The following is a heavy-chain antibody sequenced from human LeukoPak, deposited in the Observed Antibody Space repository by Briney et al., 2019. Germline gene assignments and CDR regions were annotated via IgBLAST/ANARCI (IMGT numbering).Heavy chain of an antibody. J-gene: IGHJ3*02. Sequence: GGSLRLSCAASGFTVSTNYMTWVRQAPGKGLEWVSVIYSGGSTYYADSVKGRFTISRDNSKNTLYLQMNSLRAEDTAVYYCARSGWCTGGSCLAAFDIWGQGTMVTVSS. CDR1: GFTVSTNY. D-gene: IGHD2-15*01. CDR2: IYSGGST. V-gene: IGHV3-53*01. CDR3: ARSGWCTGGSCLAAFDI.